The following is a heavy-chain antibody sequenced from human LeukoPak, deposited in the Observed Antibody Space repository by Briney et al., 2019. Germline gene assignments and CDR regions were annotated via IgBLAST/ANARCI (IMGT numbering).Heavy chain of an antibody. CDR1: DDSITIYY. Sequence: SETLSLTCSVSDDSITIYYWTWIRQPPGKGLEWIGYIDHTGTTNYYPSLNSRVTISRDTSKNHFSLQLSSVTAADTAVYFCARGRVSSSTWHSTYYYYFYMDVWGKGTTVTVSS. J-gene: IGHJ6*03. CDR2: IDHTGTT. D-gene: IGHD4-11*01. CDR3: ARGRVSSSTWHSTYYYYFYMDV. V-gene: IGHV4-59*01.